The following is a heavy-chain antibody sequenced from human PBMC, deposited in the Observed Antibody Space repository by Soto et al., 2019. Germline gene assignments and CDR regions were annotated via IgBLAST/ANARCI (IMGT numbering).Heavy chain of an antibody. Sequence: QVQLVQSGAEVKKPGSSVKVSCKASGGTFSSYAISWVRQAPGQGLEWMGGIIPIFGTADYAQKFQGRVTNTADEATSTADMELSSLRSEDTAMYYCASPPIVATIVNYYYGMDVWGQGTTVTVSS. J-gene: IGHJ6*02. CDR2: IIPIFGTA. CDR1: GGTFSSYA. V-gene: IGHV1-69*12. CDR3: ASPPIVATIVNYYYGMDV. D-gene: IGHD5-12*01.